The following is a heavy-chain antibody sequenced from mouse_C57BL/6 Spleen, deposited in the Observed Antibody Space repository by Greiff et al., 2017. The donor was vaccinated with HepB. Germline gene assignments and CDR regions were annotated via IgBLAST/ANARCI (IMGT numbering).Heavy chain of an antibody. CDR2: INPNNGGT. J-gene: IGHJ3*01. CDR1: GYTFTDYN. CDR3: ARDYGSPAWFAY. V-gene: IGHV1-22*01. D-gene: IGHD1-1*01. Sequence: VQLQQSGPELVKPGASVKMSCKASGYTFTDYNMHWVKQSHGKSLEWIGYINPNNGGTSYNQKFKGKATLTVNKSSSTAYMELRSLTSEDSAVYYCARDYGSPAWFAYWGQGTLVTVSA.